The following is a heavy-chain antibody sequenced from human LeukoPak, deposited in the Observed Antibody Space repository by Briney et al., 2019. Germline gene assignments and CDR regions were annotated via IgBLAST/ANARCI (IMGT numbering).Heavy chain of an antibody. CDR3: ARDTKDY. CDR2: ITTTGDRI. CDR1: GFTFGDYA. V-gene: IGHV3-48*03. Sequence: GVSLRLSCTASGFTFGDYAISWVRQAPGKGLEWISYITTTGDRIQYADSVKGRFTISRDNAKNSLYLEMNSLRAEDTGVYFCARDTKDYWGQGTLVVVSS. D-gene: IGHD2-2*01. J-gene: IGHJ4*02.